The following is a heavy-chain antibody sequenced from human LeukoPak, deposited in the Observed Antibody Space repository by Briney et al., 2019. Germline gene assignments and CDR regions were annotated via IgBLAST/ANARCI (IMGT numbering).Heavy chain of an antibody. CDR3: ARGFTLEY. Sequence: QPGGSLRLSCAASGFTVSSNYMSWVRQAPGRGLEWASVFYSGDNTYYADSVKGRFTISRDSSKNTLFLQMNSLRVEDTAVYFCARGFTLEYWGQGTLVTVSS. D-gene: IGHD1-1*01. CDR1: GFTVSSNY. CDR2: FYSGDNT. V-gene: IGHV3-66*01. J-gene: IGHJ4*02.